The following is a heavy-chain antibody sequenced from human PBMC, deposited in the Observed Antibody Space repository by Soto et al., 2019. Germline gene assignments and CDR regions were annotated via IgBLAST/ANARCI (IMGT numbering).Heavy chain of an antibody. J-gene: IGHJ6*02. Sequence: PGGSLRLSCAASGFTFSSYGMHWVRQAPGKGLEWVAVIWYDGSNKYYADSVKGRFTISRDNSKNTLYLQMNSLRAEDTAVYYCARGVQQLDQPYYYYYGMDVWGQGTTVTVSS. V-gene: IGHV3-33*01. CDR3: ARGVQQLDQPYYYYYGMDV. D-gene: IGHD6-13*01. CDR1: GFTFSSYG. CDR2: IWYDGSNK.